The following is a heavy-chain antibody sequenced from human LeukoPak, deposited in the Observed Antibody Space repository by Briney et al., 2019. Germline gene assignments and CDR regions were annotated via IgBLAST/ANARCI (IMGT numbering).Heavy chain of an antibody. J-gene: IGHJ5*02. CDR2: ISSSSSYI. D-gene: IGHD6-13*01. CDR3: AKGEAAGIAAAGKRFDP. V-gene: IGHV3-21*01. CDR1: GFTFSTYS. Sequence: PGGSLRLSCAASGFTFSTYSMNWVRQAPGKGLEWVSSISSSSSYIYYADSVKGRFTISRDSAKNSLYLQMNSLRAEDTAVYYCAKGEAAGIAAAGKRFDPWGQGTLVTVSS.